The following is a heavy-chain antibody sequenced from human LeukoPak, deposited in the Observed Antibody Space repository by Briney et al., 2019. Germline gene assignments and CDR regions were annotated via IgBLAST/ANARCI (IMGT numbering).Heavy chain of an antibody. CDR3: ARPNVDAYDFWSGYPEGYFDY. J-gene: IGHJ4*02. CDR1: GGSISSSSYY. V-gene: IGHV4-39*01. Sequence: SETLSLTCTVSGGSISSSSYYWGWIRQPPGKGLEWIGSIYYSGSTYYNPSLKSRVTISVDTSKNQFSLQLSSVTAADTAVYYCARPNVDAYDFWSGYPEGYFDYWGQGTLVTVSS. D-gene: IGHD3-3*01. CDR2: IYYSGST.